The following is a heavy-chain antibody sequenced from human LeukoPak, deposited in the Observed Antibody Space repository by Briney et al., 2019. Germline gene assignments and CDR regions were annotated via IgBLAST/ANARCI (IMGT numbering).Heavy chain of an antibody. J-gene: IGHJ6*02. CDR1: GFTFSSYG. D-gene: IGHD2-2*01. Sequence: GRSLRLSCAASGFTFSSYGMHWVRQAPGKGLEWVAVISYDGSNKYYADSVKGRFTISRDNSKNTLYLQMNSLRAEDTAVYYCAKTSGRGAYCSSTSCYHAPYYYYYGMDVWGQGTTVTVSS. V-gene: IGHV3-30*18. CDR2: ISYDGSNK. CDR3: AKTSGRGAYCSSTSCYHAPYYYYYGMDV.